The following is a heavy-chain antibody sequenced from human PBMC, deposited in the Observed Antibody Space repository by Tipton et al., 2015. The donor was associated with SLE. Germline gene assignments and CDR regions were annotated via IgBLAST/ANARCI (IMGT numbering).Heavy chain of an antibody. CDR2: IFFNGNT. V-gene: IGHV4-39*07. Sequence: TLSLTCKVSGASINTSRYYWGWIRQPPGKGLEWIGNIFFNGNTYYTPSLKSRVTISLDTSKNQFSLNVRSVTAADSAVYYCARLRQQMGYFMDVWGRGTTVTVSS. CDR3: ARLRQQMGYFMDV. CDR1: GASINTSRYY. D-gene: IGHD6-13*01. J-gene: IGHJ6*03.